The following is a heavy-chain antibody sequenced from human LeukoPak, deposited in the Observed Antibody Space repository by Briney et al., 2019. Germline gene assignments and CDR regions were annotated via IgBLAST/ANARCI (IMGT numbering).Heavy chain of an antibody. CDR1: GRTFIGYY. CDR3: ARDPPGTTAFDI. J-gene: IGHJ3*02. CDR2: VNADSGGT. Sequence: GASVKVSCKASGRTFIGYYLHWVRQAPGQGLEWVGWVNADSGGTKYAQKFQGRVTVTLDRSITTAYMDLSSLRSDDTGVYYCARDPPGTTAFDIWGQGTMVTVSS. D-gene: IGHD1-1*01. V-gene: IGHV1-2*02.